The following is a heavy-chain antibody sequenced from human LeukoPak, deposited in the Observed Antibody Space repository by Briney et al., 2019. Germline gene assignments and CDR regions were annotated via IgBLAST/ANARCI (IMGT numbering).Heavy chain of an antibody. CDR3: ARDGTAAGLYFDL. D-gene: IGHD6-13*01. V-gene: IGHV3-7*01. Sequence: GGSLRLSREVSGFTFTDYWMNWVRQAPGKGPEWVASIRQDGSEKTYVDSVKGRFTISRDNTKNSLSLQLNGLRAEDTAVYYCARDGTAAGLYFDLWGQGTLVTVSS. CDR1: GFTFTDYW. CDR2: IRQDGSEK. J-gene: IGHJ4*01.